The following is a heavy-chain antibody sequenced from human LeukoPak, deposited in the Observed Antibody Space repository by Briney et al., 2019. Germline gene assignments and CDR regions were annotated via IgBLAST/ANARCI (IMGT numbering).Heavy chain of an antibody. CDR2: IIPIFGTA. J-gene: IGHJ4*02. Sequence: GASVKVSCKASGGTFSSYAISWVRQAPGQGLEWMGGIIPIFGTANYAQRFQGRVTITTDESTSTAYMELSSLRSEDTAVYYCARGGVGATTDPFDYWGQGTLVTVSS. CDR3: ARGGVGATTDPFDY. V-gene: IGHV1-69*05. D-gene: IGHD1-26*01. CDR1: GGTFSSYA.